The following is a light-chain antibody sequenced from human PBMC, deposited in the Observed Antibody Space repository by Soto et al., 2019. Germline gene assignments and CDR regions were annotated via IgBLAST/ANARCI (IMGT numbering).Light chain of an antibody. J-gene: IGKJ4*01. CDR1: QSVSSSY. CDR3: QQYGSLLT. Sequence: EIVLTQSPGTLSLSPGERATLSCRASQSVSSSYLAWYQQKPGQAPRLLIYDTSSRATGIPDRFSGSGSGTDFTLTISRLEPEDLAVYYCQQYGSLLTFGGGTKVDIK. V-gene: IGKV3-20*01. CDR2: DTS.